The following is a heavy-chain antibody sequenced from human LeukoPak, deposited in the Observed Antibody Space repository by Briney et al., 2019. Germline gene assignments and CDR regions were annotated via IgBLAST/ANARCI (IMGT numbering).Heavy chain of an antibody. V-gene: IGHV1-24*01. CDR3: ATDRQAGYYYYYGMDV. Sequence: ASVKVSCKVSGYTLTELSMHWVRQAPGKGLEWMGGFDPEDGETIYAQKFQGRVTMTEGTSTDTAYMELSSLRSEGTAVYYCATDRQAGYYYYYGMDVWGQGTTVTVSS. J-gene: IGHJ6*02. CDR2: FDPEDGET. D-gene: IGHD3-10*01. CDR1: GYTLTELS.